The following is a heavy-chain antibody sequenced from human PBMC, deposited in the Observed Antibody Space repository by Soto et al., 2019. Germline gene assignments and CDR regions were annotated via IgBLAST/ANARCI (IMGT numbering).Heavy chain of an antibody. D-gene: IGHD6-13*01. J-gene: IGHJ5*02. CDR3: AKDYASTWYWYFDP. CDR2: ISGSGDKT. CDR1: GFSFSNFA. V-gene: IGHV3-23*01. Sequence: PGASLRLSCAASGFSFSNFAMSWVRQAPGTGLEWVSSISGSGDKTYYLDSVKGRFTISRDNSKNTLYLHMNSLGAEDTAVYFCAKDYASTWYWYFDPWGKGTLVTVSS.